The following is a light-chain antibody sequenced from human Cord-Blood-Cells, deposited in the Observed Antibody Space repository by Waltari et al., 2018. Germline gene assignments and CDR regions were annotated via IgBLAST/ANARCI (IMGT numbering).Light chain of an antibody. CDR1: SSDVGSYNL. CDR3: CSYAGSSTVV. CDR2: EGS. V-gene: IGLV2-23*01. J-gene: IGLJ2*01. Sequence: QSALTQPASVSGSPGQSIPISCTGTSSDVGSYNLVPLYQQHPGKAPKHMIYEGSKRPSGVSNRFSGSKSGNTASLTISGLQAEDEADYYCCSYAGSSTVVFVGGTKLTVL.